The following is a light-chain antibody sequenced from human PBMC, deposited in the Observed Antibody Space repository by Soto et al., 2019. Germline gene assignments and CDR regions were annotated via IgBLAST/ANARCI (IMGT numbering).Light chain of an antibody. CDR3: SSYAGSNNVV. V-gene: IGLV2-8*01. Sequence: QSVLTQPTSASGSPGQTVTISCTGTSNDVGGYNHVSWYQQHPGKAPKLMIHEVSKRPSGVPDRFSGSKSGNTASLTVSGLQADDEADYYCSSYAGSNNVVFGGGTKVTVL. J-gene: IGLJ3*02. CDR2: EVS. CDR1: SNDVGGYNH.